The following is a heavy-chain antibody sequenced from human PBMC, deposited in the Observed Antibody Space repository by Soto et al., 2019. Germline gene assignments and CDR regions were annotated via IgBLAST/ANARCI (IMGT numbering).Heavy chain of an antibody. Sequence: EVQLVESGGGLVQPGGSLRLSCAASGFSLSSYWMSWVRQAPGKGLEWVANMNPDGSESDYVGSVKGRFTFTRDNAKKSLYLQMNSLRAEDTAVYYCARLSTSAGRRDLACWGQGTLVTVSS. CDR3: ARLSTSAGRRDLAC. CDR1: GFSLSSYW. V-gene: IGHV3-7*01. J-gene: IGHJ4*02. CDR2: MNPDGSES.